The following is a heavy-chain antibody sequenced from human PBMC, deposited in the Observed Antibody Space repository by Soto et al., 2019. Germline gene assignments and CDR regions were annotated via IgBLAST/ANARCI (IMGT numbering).Heavy chain of an antibody. J-gene: IGHJ4*02. CDR2: ISYTVDA. Sequence: PSETLSLTCTVSGGSVSSGSYYWTWIRQHPGKGLEWIAHISYTVDASYNPSLKSRVTISLDTSKNQIALSLMSVTTADTAVYYCVGSLMSRAMESFDYWGQGTLVTVSS. CDR3: VGSLMSRAMESFDY. V-gene: IGHV4-61*01. CDR1: GGSVSSGSYY. D-gene: IGHD5-18*01.